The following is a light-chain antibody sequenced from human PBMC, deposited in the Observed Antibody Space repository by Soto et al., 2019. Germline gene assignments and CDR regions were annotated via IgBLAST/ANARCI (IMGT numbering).Light chain of an antibody. V-gene: IGKV1-39*01. Sequence: DIQMTQSPSSLSVSVGDRVTITCRASQSISTYLNWYQQKPGKAPKLLIYATFSLQSGVPSRFSGSGSGTDFTLTISSLQPEDFATYYCQQSYSMPYTFGQGTRLEI. CDR1: QSISTY. CDR2: ATF. CDR3: QQSYSMPYT. J-gene: IGKJ5*01.